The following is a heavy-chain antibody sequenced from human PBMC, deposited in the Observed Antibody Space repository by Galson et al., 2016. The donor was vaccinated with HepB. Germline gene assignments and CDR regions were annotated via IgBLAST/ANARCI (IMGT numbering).Heavy chain of an antibody. CDR2: ISSGGGGT. CDR3: ANLIAAPALNAEYFQH. Sequence: SLRLSCAASGFTFSSYAMSWVRQAPGKGLEWVSAISSGGGGTYYADSVKGRFTISRDNSKNTLYLQMNSLRVEDTAVYYCANLIAAPALNAEYFQHWGQGTLVTVSS. CDR1: GFTFSSYA. J-gene: IGHJ1*01. V-gene: IGHV3-23*01. D-gene: IGHD6-13*01.